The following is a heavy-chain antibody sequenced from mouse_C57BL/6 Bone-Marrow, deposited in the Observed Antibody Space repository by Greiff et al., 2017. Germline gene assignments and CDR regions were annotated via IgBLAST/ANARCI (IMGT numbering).Heavy chain of an antibody. V-gene: IGHV1-7*01. Sequence: VQLQQSGADLAQPGASVKLSCKASGYTFPSYWMPWVQQRPGQGLELIGYINPSSGYTKYNEKFKDKATLTADKTSSTDYMQLSSLTSEASAVYYGERGRSNYVRRSFAVWGTGTTVTVSS. CDR1: GYTFPSYW. CDR2: INPSSGYT. D-gene: IGHD2-5*01. J-gene: IGHJ1*03. CDR3: ERGRSNYVRRSFAV.